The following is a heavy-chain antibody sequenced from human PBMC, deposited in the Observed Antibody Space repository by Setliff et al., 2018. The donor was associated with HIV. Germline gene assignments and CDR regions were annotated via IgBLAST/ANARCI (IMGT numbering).Heavy chain of an antibody. CDR2: IYNSGST. V-gene: IGHV4-61*02. D-gene: IGHD2-2*01. CDR1: GGSISSGRYY. J-gene: IGHJ6*02. Sequence: SETLSLTCTVSGGSISSGRYYWSWIRQPAGKGLEWIGRIYNSGSTNYNPSLKSRVTISVDTSKNQFSLKLSSVTAADTAVYYCARDRIVVVPAAISYYSYGMDVWGQGTTVTVSS. CDR3: ARDRIVVVPAAISYYSYGMDV.